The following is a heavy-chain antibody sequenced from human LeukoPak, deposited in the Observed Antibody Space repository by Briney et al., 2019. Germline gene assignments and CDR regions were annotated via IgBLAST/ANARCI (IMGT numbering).Heavy chain of an antibody. Sequence: SVKVSCKASGGTFSSYAISWVRQAPGQGLEWMGGIIPIFGTANYAQKFQGRVTITADESTSTAYMELSSLRSEDTAVYYCARVSSLAARYVYYYYYMDVWGKGTTVTVSS. CDR1: GGTFSSYA. CDR2: IIPIFGTA. V-gene: IGHV1-69*13. CDR3: ARVSSLAARYVYYYYYMDV. D-gene: IGHD2-15*01. J-gene: IGHJ6*03.